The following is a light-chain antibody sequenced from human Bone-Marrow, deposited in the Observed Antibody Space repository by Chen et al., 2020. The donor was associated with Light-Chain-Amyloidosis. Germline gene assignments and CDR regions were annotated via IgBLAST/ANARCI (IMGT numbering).Light chain of an antibody. Sequence: QSALTQPASVSGSPGQSITISCTGTSSDVGGYNYVSWYQHHPGKAPKFMIYEVSNRPSGVSNRFSGSKSGNTASLTSSGLQAEDEAEYYCSSYTSSSTHVFGTGTKVTVL. CDR1: SSDVGGYNY. CDR2: EVS. CDR3: SSYTSSSTHV. V-gene: IGLV2-14*01. J-gene: IGLJ1*01.